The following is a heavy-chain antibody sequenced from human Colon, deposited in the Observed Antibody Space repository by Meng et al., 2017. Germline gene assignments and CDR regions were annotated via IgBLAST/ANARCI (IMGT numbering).Heavy chain of an antibody. CDR1: GDSIRRSNW. J-gene: IGHJ4*02. Sequence: QAQLRGPGPGWVKPSGALSLTCAVAGDSIRRSNWGSWVRQPPGRGLEWIGEIYHSGSTNYNPSLKNRLSLTVDKSKNQFSLTLHSVTAADTAVYYCARVIYASGNMAHLDCWGQGTLVTVSS. D-gene: IGHD3-10*01. CDR2: IYHSGST. CDR3: ARVIYASGNMAHLDC. V-gene: IGHV4-4*02.